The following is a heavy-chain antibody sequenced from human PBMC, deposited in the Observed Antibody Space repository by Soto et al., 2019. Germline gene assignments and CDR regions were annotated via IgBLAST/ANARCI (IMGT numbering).Heavy chain of an antibody. V-gene: IGHV3-23*01. CDR3: AKDPDYGDYNGIFAWFDP. CDR1: GFTFSSYA. J-gene: IGHJ5*02. Sequence: GGSLRLSCAASGFTFSSYAMSWVRQAPGKGLEWVSAISGSGGSTYYADSVKGRFTISRDNSKNTLYLQMNSLRAEDTAVYYCAKDPDYGDYNGIFAWFDPWGQGTLVTVSS. CDR2: ISGSGGST. D-gene: IGHD4-17*01.